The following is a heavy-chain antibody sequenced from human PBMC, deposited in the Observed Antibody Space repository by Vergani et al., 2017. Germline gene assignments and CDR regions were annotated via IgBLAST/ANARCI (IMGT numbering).Heavy chain of an antibody. D-gene: IGHD3-9*01. CDR1: GFTFGDYA. CDR3: TRDRSYYDILTGYCWADYGMDG. CDR2: IRSKAYGGTT. V-gene: IGHV3-49*04. Sequence: EVQLVESGGGLVQPGRSLRLSCTASGFTFGDYAMSWVRQAPGKGLEWVGFIRSKAYGGTTEYAASVKGRFTISSDDSKSIAYLQRNSMKTEDTAVYYCTRDRSYYDILTGYCWADYGMDGWGQGTTVTVSS. J-gene: IGHJ6*02.